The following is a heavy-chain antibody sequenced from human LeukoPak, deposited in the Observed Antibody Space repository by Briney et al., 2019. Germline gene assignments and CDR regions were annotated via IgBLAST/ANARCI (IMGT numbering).Heavy chain of an antibody. V-gene: IGHV3-21*01. CDR2: ISSSSSYI. Sequence: GGSLRLSCAASGFTFSSYSMNWVRQAPGNGLEWVSSISSSSSYIYYADSVKGRFTISRDNAKNSLYLQMNSLRAEDTAVYYCARVGSFGYFDYWGQGTLVTVSS. J-gene: IGHJ4*02. CDR1: GFTFSSYS. CDR3: ARVGSFGYFDY. D-gene: IGHD2-15*01.